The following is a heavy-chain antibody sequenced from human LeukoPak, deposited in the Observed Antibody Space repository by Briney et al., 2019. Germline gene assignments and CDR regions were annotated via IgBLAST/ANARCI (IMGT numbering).Heavy chain of an antibody. D-gene: IGHD6-19*01. CDR1: GGSISSYD. CDR3: ARADYSSGWDY. J-gene: IGHJ4*02. V-gene: IGHV4-4*07. Sequence: SETLSLTCTVSGGSISSYDWSWIRQPAGKGLEWIGRTYTSGSTNYNPSLKSRVTMSVDMSKNQFSLKLSSVTAADTAVYYCARADYSSGWDYWGQGTLVTVSS. CDR2: TYTSGST.